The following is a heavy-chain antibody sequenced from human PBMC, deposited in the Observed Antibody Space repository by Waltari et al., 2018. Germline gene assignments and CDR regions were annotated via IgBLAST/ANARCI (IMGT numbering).Heavy chain of an antibody. J-gene: IGHJ5*02. D-gene: IGHD2-2*01. CDR1: GYTLTELS. V-gene: IGHV1-24*01. CDR3: ATAGQYCSSTSCYHWFDP. Sequence: QVQLVQSGAEVKKPGASVKVSCKVSGYTLTELSMHWVRQAPGKGLEWMGGFDPEDGETIYAQKFQGRGTMTEDTSTDTAYMELSSLRSEDTAVYYCATAGQYCSSTSCYHWFDPWGQGTLVTVSS. CDR2: FDPEDGET.